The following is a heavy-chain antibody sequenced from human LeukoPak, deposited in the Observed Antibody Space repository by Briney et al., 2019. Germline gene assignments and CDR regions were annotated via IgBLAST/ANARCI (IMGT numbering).Heavy chain of an antibody. CDR1: GGSISSTNW. CDR2: VELSGRT. J-gene: IGHJ4*02. CDR3: AREGGPYRPLDH. Sequence: SGTLSLTCGVSGGSISSTNWWTWVRQPPGEGLEWIGEVELSGRTNYNPSLESRVTISVDMSANHISLKLTSVTAADTAVYCAREGGPYRPLDHSGQGTLVTVSS. V-gene: IGHV4-4*02.